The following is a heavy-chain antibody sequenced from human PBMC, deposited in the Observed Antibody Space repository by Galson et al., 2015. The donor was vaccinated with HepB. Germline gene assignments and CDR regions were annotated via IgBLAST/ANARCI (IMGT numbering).Heavy chain of an antibody. CDR2: ITPSGDTT. V-gene: IGHV3-23*01. Sequence: SLRLSCAASGFTFSYYAMSWVRQAPGKGLEWISAITPSGDTTYSADSMKGRFTISRDDSRNTLFLQMKSLRADDTGIYFCAKVFPEKTDGWYRQALYYFDSWGQGTRVTVSS. CDR1: GFTFSYYA. CDR3: AKVFPEKTDGWYRQALYYFDS. J-gene: IGHJ4*02. D-gene: IGHD6-19*01.